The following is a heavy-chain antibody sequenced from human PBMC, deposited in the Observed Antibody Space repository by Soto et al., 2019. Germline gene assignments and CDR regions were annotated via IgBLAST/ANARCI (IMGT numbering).Heavy chain of an antibody. CDR3: KRDVVASSPPGADY. CDR2: IKAAGGDT. D-gene: IGHD5-12*01. Sequence: EVQLLASGGDLVRPGGSLRLSCAGSGFMFSNYPMSWVRQAPGKGPEWVAAIKAAGGDTYYADSVKGRFTISRDNFNDMLYLQMNSLTVEDTAMYYCKRDVVASSPPGADYWGQGTRVTVSS. CDR1: GFMFSNYP. J-gene: IGHJ4*02. V-gene: IGHV3-23*01.